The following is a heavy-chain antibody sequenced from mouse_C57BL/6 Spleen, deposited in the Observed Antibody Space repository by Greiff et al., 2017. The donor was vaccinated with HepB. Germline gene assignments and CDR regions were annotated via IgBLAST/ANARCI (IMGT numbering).Heavy chain of an antibody. CDR2: ISDGGSYT. D-gene: IGHD1-1*01. CDR1: GFTFSSYA. V-gene: IGHV5-4*03. J-gene: IGHJ2*01. Sequence: DVMLVESGGGLVKPGGSLKLSCAASGFTFSSYAMSWVRQTPEKRLEWVATISDGGSYTYYPDNVKGRFTISRDNAKNNLYLQMSHLKSEDTAMYYCARDYAGSSLTGNYFDYWGQGTTLTVSS. CDR3: ARDYAGSSLTGNYFDY.